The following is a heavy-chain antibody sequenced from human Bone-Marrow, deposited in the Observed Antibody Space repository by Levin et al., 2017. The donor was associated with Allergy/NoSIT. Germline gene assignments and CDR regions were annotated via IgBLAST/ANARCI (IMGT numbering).Heavy chain of an antibody. CDR1: GYTFTSYG. D-gene: IGHD6-19*01. V-gene: IGHV1-18*01. CDR3: ARRWDSSIAVAGTWNWFDP. J-gene: IGHJ5*02. Sequence: GESLKISCKASGYTFTSYGISWVRQAPGQGLEWMGWISAYNGNTNYAQKLQGRVTMTTDTSTSTAYMELRSLRSDDTAVYYCARRWDSSIAVAGTWNWFDPWGQGTLVTVSS. CDR2: ISAYNGNT.